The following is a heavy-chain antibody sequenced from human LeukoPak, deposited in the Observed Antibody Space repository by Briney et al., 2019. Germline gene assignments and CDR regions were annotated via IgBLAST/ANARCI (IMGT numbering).Heavy chain of an antibody. CDR2: INPKIADT. J-gene: IGHJ4*02. Sequence: GASVKVSCKASGYTFIGYYLHWVRQAPGQGLEWMGWINPKIADTIYAQSVRGRVTMTRDTSITTAYLELSSLRSDDTAVYYCARSLPYDNRNPHIDHWGQGTLITVSS. D-gene: IGHD3-22*01. V-gene: IGHV1-2*02. CDR3: ARSLPYDNRNPHIDH. CDR1: GYTFIGYY.